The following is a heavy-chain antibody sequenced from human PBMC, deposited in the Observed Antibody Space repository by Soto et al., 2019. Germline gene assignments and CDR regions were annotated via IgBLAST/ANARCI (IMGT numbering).Heavy chain of an antibody. CDR3: ARDSLVVPAAMYYYYGMDV. D-gene: IGHD2-2*01. CDR2: IKQDGSEK. V-gene: IGHV3-7*01. Sequence: PGGSLRLSCAASGFTFSSYWMSWVRQAPGKGLEWVANIKQDGSEKYYVDSVKGRFTISRDNAKNSLYLQMNSLRAEDTAVYYCARDSLVVPAAMYYYYGMDVWGQGTTVTVSS. J-gene: IGHJ6*02. CDR1: GFTFSSYW.